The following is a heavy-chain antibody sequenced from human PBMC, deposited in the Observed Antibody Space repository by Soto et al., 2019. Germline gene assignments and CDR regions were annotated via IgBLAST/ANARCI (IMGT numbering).Heavy chain of an antibody. J-gene: IGHJ3*02. V-gene: IGHV5-51*01. D-gene: IGHD6-13*01. CDR1: GYSFTSYW. Sequence: GESLKISCKGSGYSFTSYWIGWVRQMPGKGLEWMGIIYPGDSDTRYSPSFQGQVTISADKSISTAYLQWSSLKASDTAMYYCARELISSRSRAVSAFDIWGQGTMVTVSS. CDR3: ARELISSRSRAVSAFDI. CDR2: IYPGDSDT.